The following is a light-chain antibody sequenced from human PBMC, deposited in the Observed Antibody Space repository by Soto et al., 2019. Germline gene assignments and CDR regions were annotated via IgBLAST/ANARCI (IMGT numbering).Light chain of an antibody. CDR1: SSDVGGYNY. CDR3: SSYAGSNNLKV. J-gene: IGLJ1*01. CDR2: EVS. V-gene: IGLV2-8*01. Sequence: QSALTQPPSASGSPGQSVTISCTGTSSDVGGYNYVSWYQQHPGKAPKLMTYEVSKRPSGVPDRFSGSKSGNTASLTVSGLQADDEADYYCSSYAGSNNLKVFGTGTKVTVL.